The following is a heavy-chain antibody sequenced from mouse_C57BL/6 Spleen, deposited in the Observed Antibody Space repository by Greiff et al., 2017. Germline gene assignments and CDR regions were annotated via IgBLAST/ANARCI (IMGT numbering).Heavy chain of an antibody. CDR2: ILPGSGST. V-gene: IGHV1-9*01. CDR3: AGRYSNYGFAMGY. CDR1: GYTFTGYW. D-gene: IGHD2-5*01. Sequence: QVQVQQSGAELMKPGASVKLSCKATGYTFTGYWIEWVKQRPGHGLEWIGEILPGSGSTNYNEKFKGKATLTADTSSNTAYMQRSSLTTEDSAIYYRAGRYSNYGFAMGYWGQGTSVTVAS. J-gene: IGHJ4*01.